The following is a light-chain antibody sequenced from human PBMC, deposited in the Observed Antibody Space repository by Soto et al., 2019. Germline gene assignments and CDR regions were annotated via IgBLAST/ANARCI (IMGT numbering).Light chain of an antibody. CDR1: QSVSSSY. CDR3: QQYGSSPRFI. V-gene: IGKV3-20*01. CDR2: GAS. Sequence: EIVLTQSPGTLSLSPGERATLSCRASQSVSSSYLAWYQQKPGQAPRLLIYGASSRATGIPDRFSGSGSGTDFTMTICRLEAEDFAVYYCQQYGSSPRFILGPGTNVDIK. J-gene: IGKJ3*01.